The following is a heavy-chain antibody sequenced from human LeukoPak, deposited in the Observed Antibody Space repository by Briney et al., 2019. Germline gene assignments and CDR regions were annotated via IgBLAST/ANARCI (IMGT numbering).Heavy chain of an antibody. CDR1: GYTFAAHH. Sequence: ASVKVTCKASGYTFAAHHIHWVRQAPGQGLEWMGWILPDGRDTKYSQKFQDRMTLTTDTSTNTAYMELSRLIPDDTAVYYCSGRYGPGPVWGQGTLISASP. D-gene: IGHD3-10*01. V-gene: IGHV1-2*02. J-gene: IGHJ4*02. CDR3: SGRYGPGPV. CDR2: ILPDGRDT.